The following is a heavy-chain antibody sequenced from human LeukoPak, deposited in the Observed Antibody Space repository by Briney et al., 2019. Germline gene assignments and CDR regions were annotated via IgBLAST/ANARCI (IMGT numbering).Heavy chain of an antibody. D-gene: IGHD5-12*01. Sequence: SETLSLTCAVSGVAISSDYWSCVRQPPGNGPGWSGDIYYSGRTNYNPSLKSRVTISVDTSNNQFSLQLSSVTAADTAVYYCARLNHRGYDWLVDVWGQGTTVTVSS. CDR3: ARLNHRGYDWLVDV. J-gene: IGHJ6*02. CDR1: GVAISSDY. CDR2: IYYSGRT. V-gene: IGHV4-59*01.